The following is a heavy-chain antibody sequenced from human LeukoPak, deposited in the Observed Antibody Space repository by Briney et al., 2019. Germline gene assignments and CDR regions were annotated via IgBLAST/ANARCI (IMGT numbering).Heavy chain of an antibody. V-gene: IGHV4-34*01. J-gene: IGHJ4*02. Sequence: PSETLSLTCAVYGESFSDYYWTWIRQPPGKGLEWIGEINHSGRTNYNPSLKSRVTILADTSKNQFSLKLRSVTAADTAVYYCARRPRNTGSDDGPSGLDYWGQGTLVTVSS. CDR1: GESFSDYY. CDR3: ARRPRNTGSDDGPSGLDY. D-gene: IGHD1-26*01. CDR2: INHSGRT.